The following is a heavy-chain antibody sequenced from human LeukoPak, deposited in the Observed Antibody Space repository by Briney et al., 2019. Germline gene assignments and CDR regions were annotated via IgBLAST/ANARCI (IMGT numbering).Heavy chain of an antibody. D-gene: IGHD3-22*01. CDR2: IIPIFGTA. Sequence: GASVKVSCKASGYTFTSYDISWVRQAPGQGLEWMGGIIPIFGTANYAQKFQGRVTITADESTSTAYMELSSLRSEDTAVYYCAGIIYDSSGYPYDAFDIWGQGTMVTVSS. J-gene: IGHJ3*02. V-gene: IGHV1-69*13. CDR3: AGIIYDSSGYPYDAFDI. CDR1: GYTFTSYD.